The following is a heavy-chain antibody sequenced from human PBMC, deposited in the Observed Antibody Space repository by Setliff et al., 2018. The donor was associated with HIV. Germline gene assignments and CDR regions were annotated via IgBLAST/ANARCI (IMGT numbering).Heavy chain of an antibody. V-gene: IGHV5-10-1*01. D-gene: IGHD4-17*01. CDR3: ARGFYGDYYFDY. CDR2: IDPSNSNT. Sequence: PGAPLKLSCKGSGYSFTSYWISWVSQMPGKGLEWMGRIDPSNSNTNYSPSFQGHVTISADKSISTAYLQWSSLKASDTAMYYCARGFYGDYYFDYWGQGTLVTVSS. J-gene: IGHJ4*02. CDR1: GYSFTSYW.